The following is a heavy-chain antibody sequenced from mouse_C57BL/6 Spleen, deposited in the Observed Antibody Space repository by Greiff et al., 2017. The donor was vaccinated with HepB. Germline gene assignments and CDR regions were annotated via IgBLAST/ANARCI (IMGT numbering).Heavy chain of an antibody. CDR2: ISSGSSTI. D-gene: IGHD2-4*01. J-gene: IGHJ3*01. Sequence: EVQLVESGGGLVKPGGSLKLSCAASGFTFSDYGMHWVRQAPEKGLEWVAYISSGSSTIYYADTVKGRFTISRDNAKNTLFLQMTSLRSEDTAMYYCAREGGLRRAWFAYWGQGTLVTVSA. CDR1: GFTFSDYG. CDR3: AREGGLRRAWFAY. V-gene: IGHV5-17*01.